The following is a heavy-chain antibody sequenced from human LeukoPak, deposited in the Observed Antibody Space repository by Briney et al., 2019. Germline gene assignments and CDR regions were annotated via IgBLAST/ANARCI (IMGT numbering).Heavy chain of an antibody. Sequence: SETLSLTCTVSGGAISSYYWSWIWQPAGKGLEWIGRIYTSGSTNYNPSLKSRVTMSVDTSKNQFSLKLSSVTAADTAVYYCARSMVRGVIGAFDIWGQGTMVTVSS. J-gene: IGHJ3*02. CDR2: IYTSGST. V-gene: IGHV4-4*07. CDR1: GGAISSYY. D-gene: IGHD3-10*01. CDR3: ARSMVRGVIGAFDI.